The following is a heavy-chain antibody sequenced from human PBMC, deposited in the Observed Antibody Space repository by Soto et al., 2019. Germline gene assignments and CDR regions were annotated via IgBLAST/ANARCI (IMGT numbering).Heavy chain of an antibody. V-gene: IGHV1-18*01. J-gene: IGHJ4*02. Sequence: ASVKVSCKASGYTFTSYGISWVRQAPGQGLEWMGWISAYNGNANYAQKLQNRVTMTTDTSTSTAYMELRSLRSDDTAVYYCARVPYYYDNSGFYSWGQGTLVTVSS. CDR1: GYTFTSYG. D-gene: IGHD3-22*01. CDR3: ARVPYYYDNSGFYS. CDR2: ISAYNGNA.